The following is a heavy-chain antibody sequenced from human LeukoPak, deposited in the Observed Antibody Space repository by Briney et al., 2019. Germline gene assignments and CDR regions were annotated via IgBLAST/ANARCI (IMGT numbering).Heavy chain of an antibody. V-gene: IGHV3-21*01. J-gene: IGHJ4*02. Sequence: GGSLRLSCAASGFTFSSYSMNWVRQAPGKGLEWVSSISSSSSYIYYADSVKGRFTISRDNAKNSLYLQMNSLRAEDTAVYYCASSPPLIAVADYYFDYWGQGTLVTVSS. CDR2: ISSSSSYI. D-gene: IGHD6-19*01. CDR1: GFTFSSYS. CDR3: ASSPPLIAVADYYFDY.